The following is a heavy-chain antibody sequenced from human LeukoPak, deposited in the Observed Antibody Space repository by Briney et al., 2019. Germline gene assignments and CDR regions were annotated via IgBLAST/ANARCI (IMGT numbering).Heavy chain of an antibody. CDR2: INPSGGST. CDR1: GYTFTGYN. V-gene: IGHV1-46*01. D-gene: IGHD3-3*01. CDR3: ARETAGGYYDFWSGYSPFDP. Sequence: ASVKVSYKASGYTFTGYNMHWVRQAPGQGLEWMGIINPSGGSTNYAQKFQGRVTMTRDTSTSTVYMELSSLRSEDTAVYYCARETAGGYYDFWSGYSPFDPWGQGTLVTVSS. J-gene: IGHJ5*02.